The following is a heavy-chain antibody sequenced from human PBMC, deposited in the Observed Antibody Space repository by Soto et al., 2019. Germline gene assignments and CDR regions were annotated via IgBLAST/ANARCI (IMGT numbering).Heavy chain of an antibody. V-gene: IGHV4-31*03. Sequence: PSETLSLTCSVSGASIRSGGYYWSWLRQSPGKVLEWIGHIYYTGSTFYSPSLKSRLTISLDTSKIQFSLDLRSVTAPDMAMYYCARIEMASIKWDRGTLVTVSS. CDR1: GASIRSGGYY. J-gene: IGHJ4*02. CDR3: ARIEMASIK. CDR2: IYYTGST.